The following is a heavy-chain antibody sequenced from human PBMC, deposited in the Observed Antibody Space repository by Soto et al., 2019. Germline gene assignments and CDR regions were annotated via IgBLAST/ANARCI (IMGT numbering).Heavy chain of an antibody. V-gene: IGHV2-5*01. CDR1: GFSLNTRDLG. Sequence: QITLKESGPTLVKPTETLTLTCTFSGFSLNTRDLGVGWIRQPPGKALEWLAIIYWNDSKNYSPSLQSKLTITKNTSKNQVVLTVTDMDPVDTATYYCAQKGRGYFDYWGQGTLVTVSS. J-gene: IGHJ4*02. D-gene: IGHD3-10*01. CDR3: AQKGRGYFDY. CDR2: IYWNDSK.